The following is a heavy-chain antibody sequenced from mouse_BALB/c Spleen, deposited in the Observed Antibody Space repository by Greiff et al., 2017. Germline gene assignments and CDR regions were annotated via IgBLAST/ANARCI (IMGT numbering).Heavy chain of an antibody. CDR1: GFNIKDYY. J-gene: IGHJ2*01. V-gene: IGHV14-1*02. CDR2: IDPENGNT. Sequence: EVQLQQSGAELVRPGALVKLSCKASGFNIKDYYMHWVKQRPEQGLEWIGWIDPENGNTIYDPKFQGKASITADTSSNTAYLQLSSLTSEDTAVYYCASYYFDYWGQGTTLTVSS. CDR3: ASYYFDY.